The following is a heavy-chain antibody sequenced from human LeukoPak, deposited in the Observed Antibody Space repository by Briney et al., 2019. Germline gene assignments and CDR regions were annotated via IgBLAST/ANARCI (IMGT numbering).Heavy chain of an antibody. CDR3: ARIAVAGNAGY. CDR2: INHSGST. V-gene: IGHV4-34*01. Sequence: SETLSLTCAVYGGSFSGYYWSWIRQPPGKGLERIGEINHSGSTNYNPSLKSRVTISVDKSKNQFSLKLSSVTAADTAVYYCARIAVAGNAGYWGQGTLVTVSS. J-gene: IGHJ4*02. D-gene: IGHD6-19*01. CDR1: GGSFSGYY.